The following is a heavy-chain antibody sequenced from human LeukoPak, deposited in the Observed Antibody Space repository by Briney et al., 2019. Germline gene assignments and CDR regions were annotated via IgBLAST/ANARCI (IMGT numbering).Heavy chain of an antibody. D-gene: IGHD2-2*02. CDR2: INPNSGGT. V-gene: IGHV1-2*06. CDR3: ARDGSSTSCYNDGRGGGDY. Sequence: ASVKVSCKASGYTFTGYYMHWVRQAPGQGLEWMGRINPNSGGTNYAQKFQGRVTMTRDTSISTAYMELSRLRSDDTAVYYCARDGSSTSCYNDGRGGGDYWGQGTLVTVSS. CDR1: GYTFTGYY. J-gene: IGHJ4*02.